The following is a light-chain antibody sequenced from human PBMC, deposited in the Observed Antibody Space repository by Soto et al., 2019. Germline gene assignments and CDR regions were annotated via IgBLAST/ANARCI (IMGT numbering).Light chain of an antibody. V-gene: IGLV2-14*01. CDR2: DVG. Sequence: QSALTQPASVSGSPGQSITISCTGTSSDIGGYNYVSWYQQHPGKAPKLMIYDVGNRPSGVSNRFSGSKSGNTASLTISGLQAEDEADYYCSSYTSSSTPFVFGTGTKLTVL. CDR1: SSDIGGYNY. CDR3: SSYTSSSTPFV. J-gene: IGLJ1*01.